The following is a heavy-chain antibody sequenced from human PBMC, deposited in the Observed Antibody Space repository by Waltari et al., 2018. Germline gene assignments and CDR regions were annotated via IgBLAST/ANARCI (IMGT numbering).Heavy chain of an antibody. V-gene: IGHV3-23*01. CDR3: AKEWEDTAMVAYYFDS. Sequence: EVHLLVSGGGLVQPGGSLGLPCTTSMFPFCNSAFSWVRQAPGKGLEWVSAITGSGLTTYYADSVKGRFTVSRDNSRNTVFLQMNTLRGDDTAVYYCAKEWEDTAMVAYYFDSWGQGTLVTVSS. J-gene: IGHJ4*02. D-gene: IGHD5-18*01. CDR2: ITGSGLTT. CDR1: MFPFCNSA.